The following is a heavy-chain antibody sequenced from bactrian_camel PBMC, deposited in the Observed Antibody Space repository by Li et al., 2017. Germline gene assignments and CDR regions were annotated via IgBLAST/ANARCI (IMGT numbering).Heavy chain of an antibody. CDR1: GYTYSSYC. J-gene: IGHJ4*01. D-gene: IGHD2*01. CDR2: ISTIGTT. Sequence: HVQLVESGGGSVQAGGSLRLSCAASGYTYSSYCMGWFRQAPGSACEFVSGISTIGTTSYADSVEGRFTLSVDNAANTVYLQMNSLKPEDTAMYYCAARIRPGGNYCAGLLPSGYNYWGQGTQVTVS. V-gene: IGHV3S55*01. CDR3: AARIRPGGNYCAGLLPSGYNY.